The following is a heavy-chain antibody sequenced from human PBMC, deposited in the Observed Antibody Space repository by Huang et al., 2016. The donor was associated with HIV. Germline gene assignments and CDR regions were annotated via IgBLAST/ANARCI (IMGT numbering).Heavy chain of an antibody. J-gene: IGHJ6*02. CDR3: ARAYCGGDCYPGVTYRNGMDV. D-gene: IGHD2-21*02. CDR2: SSVSSNYI. V-gene: IGHV3-21*01. CDR1: GFSFGSYN. Sequence: QLVESGGGLVRPGGSLRISCATSGFSFGSYNMNWVRQATGKGWELCVSSSVSSNYIEYAESGKGRVTISRDKVKKSLEREMHSRGADDTAVYYWARAYCGGDCYPGVTYRNGMDVWGQGTTVTVSS.